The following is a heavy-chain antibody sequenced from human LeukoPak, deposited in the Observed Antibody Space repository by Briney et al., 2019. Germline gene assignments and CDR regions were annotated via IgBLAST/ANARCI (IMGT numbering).Heavy chain of an antibody. CDR3: AALGVVAAAASGYMDV. CDR1: GGTFSSYG. D-gene: IGHD2-15*01. CDR2: IIIIFDTT. J-gene: IGHJ6*03. Sequence: SVKISCKASGGTFSSYGISWVRQAPGQGLEWMGGIIIIFDTTKYAQMFQGRVTITADESTSTAYMELSSLRSEDTAVYYCAALGVVAAAASGYMDVWGKGTTVTVSS. V-gene: IGHV1-69*13.